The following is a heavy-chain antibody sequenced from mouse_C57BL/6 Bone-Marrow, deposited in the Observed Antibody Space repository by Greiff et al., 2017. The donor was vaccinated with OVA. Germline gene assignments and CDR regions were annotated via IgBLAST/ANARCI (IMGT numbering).Heavy chain of an antibody. CDR2: INPGSGGT. CDR3: ARRDYYGSRSVGFAY. D-gene: IGHD1-1*01. CDR1: GYAFTNYL. J-gene: IGHJ3*01. Sequence: QVHVKQSGAELVRPGTSVKVSCKASGYAFTNYLIEWVKQRPGQGLEWIGVINPGSGGTNYNEKFKGKATLTADKSSSTAYMQLSSLTSEDSAVYFCARRDYYGSRSVGFAYWGQGTLVTVSA. V-gene: IGHV1-54*01.